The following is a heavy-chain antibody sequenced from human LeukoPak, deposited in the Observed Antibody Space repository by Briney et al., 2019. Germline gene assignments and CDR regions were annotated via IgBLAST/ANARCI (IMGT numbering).Heavy chain of an antibody. CDR3: AKDSHSSGWSFDY. CDR1: GFTFSSYG. Sequence: GGFLRLSCAASGFTFSSYGMHWVRQAPGKGLEWVAFIRYDGSNKYYADSMKGRFTISRDNSKNTLYLQMNSLRAEDTAVYYCAKDSHSSGWSFDYWGQGTLVTVSS. J-gene: IGHJ4*02. CDR2: IRYDGSNK. D-gene: IGHD6-19*01. V-gene: IGHV3-30*02.